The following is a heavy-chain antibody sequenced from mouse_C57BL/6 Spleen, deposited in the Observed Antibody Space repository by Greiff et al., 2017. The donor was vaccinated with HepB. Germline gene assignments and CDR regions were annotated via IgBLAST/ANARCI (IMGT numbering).Heavy chain of an antibody. CDR3: ARADYGRDYAMDY. CDR2: ISDGGSYT. Sequence: EVQLQESGGGLVKPGGSLKLSCAASGFTFSSYAMSWVRQTPEKRLEWVATISDGGSYTYYPDNVKGRFTISRDNAKNNLYLQMSHLKSEDTAMYYCARADYGRDYAMDYWGQGTSVTVSS. J-gene: IGHJ4*01. CDR1: GFTFSSYA. D-gene: IGHD1-1*01. V-gene: IGHV5-4*01.